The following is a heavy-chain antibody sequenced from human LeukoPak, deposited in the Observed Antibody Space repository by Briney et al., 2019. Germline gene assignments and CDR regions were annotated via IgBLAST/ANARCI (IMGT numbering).Heavy chain of an antibody. CDR3: ARSIPYGTTWYGRSDY. D-gene: IGHD6-13*01. V-gene: IGHV3-7*03. J-gene: IGHJ4*02. Sequence: GGSLRLSCAASGFPFSSYSMTWVRQAPGRGLEWVANIKPDGTTKFYVDSVKGRFTISRDNALNSLYLQMNSLRAEDTAIYYCARSIPYGTTWYGRSDYWGQGTLVTVSS. CDR1: GFPFSSYS. CDR2: IKPDGTTK.